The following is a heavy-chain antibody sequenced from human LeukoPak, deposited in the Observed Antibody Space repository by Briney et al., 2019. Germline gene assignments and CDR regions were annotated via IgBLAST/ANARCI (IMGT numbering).Heavy chain of an antibody. CDR2: VSSSASTT. V-gene: IGHV3-11*01. J-gene: IGHJ4*02. D-gene: IGHD5-12*01. CDR3: ARIGYTGYLIDF. CDR1: GFTFSDYY. Sequence: PGGSLRLSCTASGFTFSDYYMSWIRQAPGKGLECVSYVSSSASTTYYADSVKGRFTISRDNAMNSLFLQMNSLRAEDTAVYYCARIGYTGYLIDFWGQGTLVTVSS.